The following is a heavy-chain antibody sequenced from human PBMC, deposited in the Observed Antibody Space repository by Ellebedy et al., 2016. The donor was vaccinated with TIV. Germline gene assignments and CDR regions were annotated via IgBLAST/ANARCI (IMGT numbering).Heavy chain of an antibody. Sequence: PGGSLRLSCAASGFTFSSYAMSWVRQAPGKGMEWVSAIRGSGGSTYYADAVKGRFNISRDNSKNTLYLHMNSLRAEDTAVYYCARPWVEMATIGDAFDIWGQGTMVTVSS. CDR3: ARPWVEMATIGDAFDI. CDR2: IRGSGGST. J-gene: IGHJ3*02. CDR1: GFTFSSYA. D-gene: IGHD5-24*01. V-gene: IGHV3-23*01.